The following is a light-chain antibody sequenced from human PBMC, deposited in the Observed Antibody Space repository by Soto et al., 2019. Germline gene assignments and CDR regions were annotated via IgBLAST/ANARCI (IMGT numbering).Light chain of an antibody. CDR2: KDS. CDR1: ALPKQY. Sequence: SYELTQPPSVSVSPGQTARITCAGDALPKQYAYWYQQKPGQAPVMVIYKDSERPTGIPERFPGSRSGTTVTLTISGVQAEDEADYYCQSADSSGTYYVFGTGTKV. V-gene: IGLV3-25*02. J-gene: IGLJ1*01. CDR3: QSADSSGTYYV.